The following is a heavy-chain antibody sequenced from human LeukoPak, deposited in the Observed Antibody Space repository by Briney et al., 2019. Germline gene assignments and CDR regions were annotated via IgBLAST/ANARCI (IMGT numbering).Heavy chain of an antibody. CDR3: ASSVIVGATIWFDP. CDR2: IIPILGIA. CDR1: GGTFSSYT. D-gene: IGHD1-26*01. J-gene: IGHJ5*02. V-gene: IGHV1-69*02. Sequence: SVKVSCKASGGTFSSYTISWVRQAPGQGLEWMGRIIPILGIANYAQKFQGRVTITADKSTSTAYMELSSLRSEDTAVYYCASSVIVGATIWFDPWGQGTLVTVSS.